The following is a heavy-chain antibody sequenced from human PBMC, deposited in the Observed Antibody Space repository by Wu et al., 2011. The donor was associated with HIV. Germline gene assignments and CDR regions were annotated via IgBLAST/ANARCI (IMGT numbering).Heavy chain of an antibody. D-gene: IGHD6-19*01. CDR1: GYTFVSYD. CDR3: ATDPTIAVAGTKSF. CDR2: MNLSNGDT. J-gene: IGHJ4*02. Sequence: QVQLVQSGAEVKKPGTSVKVSCKASGYTFVSYDINWVRQATGQGLEWMGRMNLSNGDTDFAQKFQGRVTLTRDTSISTASMELTSLKSEDTAVYYCATDPTIAVAGTKSFWGRGTLVSVSS. V-gene: IGHV1-8*01.